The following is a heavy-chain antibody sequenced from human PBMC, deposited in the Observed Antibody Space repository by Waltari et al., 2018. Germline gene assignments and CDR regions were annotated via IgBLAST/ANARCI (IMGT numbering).Heavy chain of an antibody. D-gene: IGHD2-2*01. CDR3: ARDGDCSSTSCYPP. J-gene: IGHJ5*02. CDR2: SNPNRVGT. Sequence: QVQLVQSGAEVKKPGASVKVSCKASGYTFTGYYMHWVRQAPGHGLEWMGWSNPNRVGTNYAQKFQVRVTMTRDTSISTAYRELSRLRSDDTAVYYCARDGDCSSTSCYPPWGQGTLVTVSS. V-gene: IGHV1-2*02. CDR1: GYTFTGYY.